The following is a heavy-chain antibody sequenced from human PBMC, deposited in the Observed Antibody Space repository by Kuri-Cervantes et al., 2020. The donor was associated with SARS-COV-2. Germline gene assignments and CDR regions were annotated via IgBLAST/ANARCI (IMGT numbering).Heavy chain of an antibody. Sequence: GESLKISCAASGFTFDDYAMHWVRQAPGKGLEWVSLISWDGGSTYYADSVKGRCTISRDNSKNTVYLQMNSLRAEDTAVYYCAREGYYDSSGNYAAAGMDVWGKGTTVTVSS. J-gene: IGHJ6*03. V-gene: IGHV3-43D*03. CDR3: AREGYYDSSGNYAAAGMDV. CDR2: ISWDGGST. D-gene: IGHD3-22*01. CDR1: GFTFDDYA.